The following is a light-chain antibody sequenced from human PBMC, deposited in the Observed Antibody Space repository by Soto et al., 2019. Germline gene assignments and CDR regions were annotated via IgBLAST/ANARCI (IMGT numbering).Light chain of an antibody. J-gene: IGKJ1*01. CDR1: QSVSSN. V-gene: IGKV3-20*01. Sequence: MVMTQAPATLSVSQGERATLSCRASQSVSSNLAWYQQKPGQAPRLLIYGASSRATGIPDRFSGSGSGTDFTLTISRLEPEDFAVYYCQQLETFGQGTKVDIK. CDR3: QQLET. CDR2: GAS.